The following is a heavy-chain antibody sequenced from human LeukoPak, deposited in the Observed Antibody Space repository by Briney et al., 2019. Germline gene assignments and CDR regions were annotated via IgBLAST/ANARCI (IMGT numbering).Heavy chain of an antibody. CDR1: GFTFSSYG. CDR2: ISYDGSNK. D-gene: IGHD6-13*01. V-gene: IGHV3-30*18. J-gene: IGHJ4*02. Sequence: GRSLRLSCAASGFTFSSYGMHWVRQAPGKGLEWVAVISYDGSNKYYADSVKGRFTISRDNSKNTLYLQMNSLRAEDTALYYCAKASGGSSWYYFDYWGQGTLVTVSS. CDR3: AKASGGSSWYYFDY.